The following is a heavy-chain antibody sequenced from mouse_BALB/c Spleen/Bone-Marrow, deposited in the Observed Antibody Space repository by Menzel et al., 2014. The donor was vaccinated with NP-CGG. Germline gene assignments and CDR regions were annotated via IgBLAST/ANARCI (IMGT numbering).Heavy chain of an antibody. CDR2: IDPANGNT. CDR1: GFNIKDTY. Sequence: EVKLVESGAELVKPGASVKLSCTASGFNIKDTYMHWVKQRPEQGLEWIGRIDPANGNTKYDPKFQGKATITADTSSNTAYLQLSSLTSEDTAVYCCASYRYAWYFDVWGAGTTVTVSS. V-gene: IGHV14-3*02. D-gene: IGHD2-14*01. CDR3: ASYRYAWYFDV. J-gene: IGHJ1*01.